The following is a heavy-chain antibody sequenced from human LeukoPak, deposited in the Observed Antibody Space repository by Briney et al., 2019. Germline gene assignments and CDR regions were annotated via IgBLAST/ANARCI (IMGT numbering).Heavy chain of an antibody. Sequence: GASVKVSCKASGYILSSYNMHWVRQAPGQGLEWLGIINPSGGDTKYAQKFQGRVTLTRDKSTSTVYMELSSLTSDDTAVYYCARTYCAEDCSIRYFDSWGQGTLVTVSS. V-gene: IGHV1-46*01. CDR1: GYILSSYN. CDR2: INPSGGDT. CDR3: ARTYCAEDCSIRYFDS. D-gene: IGHD2-21*02. J-gene: IGHJ4*02.